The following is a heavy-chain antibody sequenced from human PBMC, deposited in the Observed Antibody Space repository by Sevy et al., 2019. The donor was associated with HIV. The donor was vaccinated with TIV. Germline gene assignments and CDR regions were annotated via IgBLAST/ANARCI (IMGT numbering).Heavy chain of an antibody. CDR2: IWYDGSNK. V-gene: IGHV3-33*01. J-gene: IGHJ3*02. CDR1: GFILSSYG. CDR3: ARGGDIVVVTDAFDI. D-gene: IGHD2-21*02. Sequence: GGSLRLSCAASGFILSSYGMHWVRQAPGKGLEWVAVIWYDGSNKYYADSVKGRFTISRDNSKNTLYLQMNSLRAEDTAVYYCARGGDIVVVTDAFDIWGQGSMVTVSS.